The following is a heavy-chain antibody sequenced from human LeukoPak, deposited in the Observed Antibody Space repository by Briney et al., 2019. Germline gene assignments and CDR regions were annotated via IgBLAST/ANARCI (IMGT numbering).Heavy chain of an antibody. CDR1: GFTFSSYG. CDR2: IRYDGSNK. D-gene: IGHD3-10*01. J-gene: IGHJ4*02. CDR3: GRVGAYYGSGSYSDY. V-gene: IGHV3-30*02. Sequence: GGSLRLSCAASGFTFSSYGMHWVRQAPGKGLEWVAFIRYDGSNKYYADSVKGQFTISRDNSKNTLYLQMNSLRAEDTAVYYCGRVGAYYGSGSYSDYWGQGTLVTVSS.